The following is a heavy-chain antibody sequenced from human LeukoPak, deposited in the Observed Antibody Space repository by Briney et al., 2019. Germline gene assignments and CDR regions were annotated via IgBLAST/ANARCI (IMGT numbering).Heavy chain of an antibody. CDR2: ISNRGST. Sequence: PSETLSLTCTVSGVSISSHFWSWIRQLPGEGLQWIGYISNRGSTKYDPSLKSRAAISVDTSKNQISLKLTSVTAADTAVYYCARDHEWGSENAFDIWGEGTMVTVSS. CDR3: ARDHEWGSENAFDI. CDR1: GVSISSHF. J-gene: IGHJ3*02. D-gene: IGHD6-25*01. V-gene: IGHV4-59*11.